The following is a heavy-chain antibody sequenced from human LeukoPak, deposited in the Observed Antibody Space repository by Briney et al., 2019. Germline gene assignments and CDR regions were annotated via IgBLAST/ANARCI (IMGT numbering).Heavy chain of an antibody. J-gene: IGHJ4*02. CDR3: ARANTPFADY. Sequence: GGSLRLSCAASGFTFSSYDMLWVRQAPGKGLEWVAVISYDERNKYYADSVKGRFAISRDNSKNTVYLQMNSLRDEDTAVYYCARANTPFADYWGQGTLVTVSS. CDR1: GFTFSSYD. CDR2: ISYDERNK. V-gene: IGHV3-30*09. D-gene: IGHD2-2*02.